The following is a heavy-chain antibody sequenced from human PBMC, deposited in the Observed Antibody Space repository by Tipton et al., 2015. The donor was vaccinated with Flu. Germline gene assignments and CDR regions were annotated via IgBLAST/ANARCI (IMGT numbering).Heavy chain of an antibody. CDR2: TFHSGNT. D-gene: IGHD1-7*01. J-gene: IGHJ5*02. CDR1: GDSIRSSNYY. V-gene: IGHV4-39*07. CDR3: ARRDYSNYVSDPKSWFDP. Sequence: TLSLTCGVSGDSIRSSNYYWGWIRQPPGKGLEWIGNTFHSGNTYLNPSLKSRVTISIDRSKNQFSLNLKSVTAADMAVYYCARRDYSNYVSDPKSWFDPWGQGILVTVSS.